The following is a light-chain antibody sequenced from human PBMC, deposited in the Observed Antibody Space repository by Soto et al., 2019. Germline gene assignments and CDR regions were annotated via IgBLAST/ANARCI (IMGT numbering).Light chain of an antibody. CDR3: QQSSSTPLT. V-gene: IGKV1-39*01. J-gene: IGKJ4*01. Sequence: DIQMTQSPSSLSASVGDRVTITCRASQSISSYLNWYQQKPGKAPNLLIFVASNLQSGVPSRFSGSGSGTDFTLTISSLQPEDFATYYCQQSSSTPLTFGGGTQVEIK. CDR1: QSISSY. CDR2: VAS.